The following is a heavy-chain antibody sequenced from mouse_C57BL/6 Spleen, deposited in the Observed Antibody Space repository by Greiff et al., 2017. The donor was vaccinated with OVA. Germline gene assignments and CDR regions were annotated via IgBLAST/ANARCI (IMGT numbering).Heavy chain of an antibody. CDR2: INPGSGGT. CDR3: ARSQSWFAY. Sequence: QVHVKQSGAELVRPGTSVKVSCKASGYAFTNYLIEWVKQRPGQGLEWIGVINPGSGGTNYNEKFKGKAKLTADKASSTAYMQLSSLTAEDSAVYFCARSQSWFAYWGQGTLVTVSA. V-gene: IGHV1-54*01. CDR1: GYAFTNYL. J-gene: IGHJ3*01.